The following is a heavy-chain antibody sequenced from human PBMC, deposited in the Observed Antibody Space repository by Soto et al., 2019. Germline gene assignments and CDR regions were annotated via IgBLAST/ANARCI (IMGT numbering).Heavy chain of an antibody. V-gene: IGHV3-30*15. CDR2: ISYDGNNK. D-gene: IGHD3-10*01. CDR3: AKSFTASRWQGNYFDY. Sequence: QVQLVESGGGVVQPGRSLRLSCAASGFAFNDYAMHWVRQAPGKGLEWVAVISYDGNNKYYADSVKGRLIISRDNSKNTVYQQMSSLRADDTAVYYCAKSFTASRWQGNYFDYWGQGTLVTVSS. CDR1: GFAFNDYA. J-gene: IGHJ4*02.